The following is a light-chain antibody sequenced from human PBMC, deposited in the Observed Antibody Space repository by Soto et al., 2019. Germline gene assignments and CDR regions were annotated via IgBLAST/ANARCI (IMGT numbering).Light chain of an antibody. CDR1: QSVSSSY. V-gene: IGKV3-20*01. Sequence: EIVLTQSPGTLSLSPGERATLSCRASQSVSSSYLAWYQQNPGQAPRLLIYGASSSATGIPDRFSGSGSGTDFTLSISSLEPEDFAVYYGQQYGRSPYTFGQGTKLEIK. CDR2: GAS. CDR3: QQYGRSPYT. J-gene: IGKJ2*01.